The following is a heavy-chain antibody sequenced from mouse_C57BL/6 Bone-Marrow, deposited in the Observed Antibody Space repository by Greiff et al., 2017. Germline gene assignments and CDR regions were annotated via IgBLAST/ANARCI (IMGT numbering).Heavy chain of an antibody. Sequence: VQLQQSGAELARPGASVKLSCKASGYTFTSYGISWVKQRTGQGLEWIGEIYPRSGNTYYNEKFKGKATLTADKSSSTAYMELRSLASEDSAVYFGAREGEWVYDDYWGQGTTLTVSS. CDR2: IYPRSGNT. CDR3: AREGEWVYDDY. V-gene: IGHV1-81*01. J-gene: IGHJ2*01. D-gene: IGHD2-12*01. CDR1: GYTFTSYG.